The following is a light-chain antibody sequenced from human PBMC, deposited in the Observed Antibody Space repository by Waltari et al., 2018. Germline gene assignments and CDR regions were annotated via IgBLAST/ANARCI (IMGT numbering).Light chain of an antibody. CDR3: QRYDPSSRT. J-gene: IGKJ3*01. CDR1: QSVTSNY. Sequence: EIVLTQSPDTLSLSPGERATLSCRASQSVTSNYLDWYQQKPGQAPRLLISGTSRRATGIPDRFSGSGSGTDFTLTISRLEPEDFAVYYCQRYDPSSRTFGPGTKVDIK. CDR2: GTS. V-gene: IGKV3-20*01.